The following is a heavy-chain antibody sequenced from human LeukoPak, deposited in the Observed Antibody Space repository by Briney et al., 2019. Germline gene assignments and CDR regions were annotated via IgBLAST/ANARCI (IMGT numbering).Heavy chain of an antibody. CDR1: GFTFSSYS. V-gene: IGHV3-48*04. D-gene: IGHD2-15*01. Sequence: PGGSLRLSCAASGFTFSSYSMNWVRQAPGKGLEWVSYISSSSSTIYYADSVKGRFTISRDNAKNSLYLQMNSLRAEDTALYYCAKDVRARYCSGGSCYGLFDYWGQGTLVTVSS. J-gene: IGHJ4*02. CDR3: AKDVRARYCSGGSCYGLFDY. CDR2: ISSSSSTI.